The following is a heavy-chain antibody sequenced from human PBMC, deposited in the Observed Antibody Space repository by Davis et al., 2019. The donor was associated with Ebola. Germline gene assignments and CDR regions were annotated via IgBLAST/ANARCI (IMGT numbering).Heavy chain of an antibody. CDR3: SRGGAVKFDY. D-gene: IGHD4-17*01. V-gene: IGHV3-7*01. J-gene: IGHJ4*02. Sequence: GESLKISCAASGFPFSSYSMSWVRQAPGKGLEWVANIKQDGSEIHYVDSVKGRFTISRDNTKNSLYLQMNSLRDEDTALYYCSRGGAVKFDYWGQGTLVTVSS. CDR2: IKQDGSEI. CDR1: GFPFSSYS.